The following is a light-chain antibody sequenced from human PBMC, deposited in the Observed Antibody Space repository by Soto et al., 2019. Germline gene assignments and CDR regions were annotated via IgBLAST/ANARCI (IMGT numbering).Light chain of an antibody. CDR2: EVS. CDR1: SNDVGVYNY. CDR3: SSYTTSSTWV. V-gene: IGLV2-14*01. J-gene: IGLJ3*02. Sequence: QSALTQPASVSGSPGQSITISCTGTSNDVGVYNYVSWYQRHPGKAPKLMIYEVSNRPSGVSNRFSGSKSGNTASLTISGLQAEDEADYYCSSYTTSSTWVFGGGTKLNVL.